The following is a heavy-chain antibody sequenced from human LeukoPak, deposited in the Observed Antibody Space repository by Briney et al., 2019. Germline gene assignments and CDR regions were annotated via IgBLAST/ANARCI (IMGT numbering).Heavy chain of an antibody. D-gene: IGHD5-12*01. J-gene: IGHJ4*02. V-gene: IGHV3-9*01. CDR2: ISWNSGSI. CDR3: TWMATIFTVDY. Sequence: PGRSLRLSCAASGFTFDDYAMHWVRQAPGKGLEWVSGISWNSGSIGYADSVKGRFTISRDNAKNSLYLQMNSLRTEDTGMYFCTWMATIFTVDYWGQGTLVTVSS. CDR1: GFTFDDYA.